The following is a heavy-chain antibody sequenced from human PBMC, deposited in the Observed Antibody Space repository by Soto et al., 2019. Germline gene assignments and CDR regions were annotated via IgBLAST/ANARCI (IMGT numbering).Heavy chain of an antibody. CDR2: IYHSGST. V-gene: IGHV4-4*02. J-gene: IGHJ4*02. CDR3: ARGITGYYFDY. D-gene: IGHD3-16*01. CDR1: GGSISSSNW. Sequence: SETLSLTCAVSGGSISSSNWWSWVRQPPGKGLEWIGEIYHSGSTNYNPSLKSRVTISVDTSKNQFSLKLSSVTAADTAVYYCARGITGYYFDYWGQGTLVTVSS.